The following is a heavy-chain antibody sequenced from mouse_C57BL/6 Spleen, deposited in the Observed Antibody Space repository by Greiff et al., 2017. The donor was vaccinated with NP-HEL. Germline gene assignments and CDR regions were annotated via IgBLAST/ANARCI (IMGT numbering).Heavy chain of an antibody. CDR3: ARSRIYYDYDVPAWFAY. D-gene: IGHD2-4*01. J-gene: IGHJ3*01. CDR2: IDPSASET. V-gene: IGHV1-52*01. CDR1: GYTFTSYW. Sequence: QVQLQQSGAELVRPGSSVKLSCKASGYTFTSYWMHWVKQRPIQGLEWIGNIDPSASETHYNQKFKDKATLTVDKSSSTAYMQLSSLTSEDSAVYYCARSRIYYDYDVPAWFAYWGQGTLVTVSA.